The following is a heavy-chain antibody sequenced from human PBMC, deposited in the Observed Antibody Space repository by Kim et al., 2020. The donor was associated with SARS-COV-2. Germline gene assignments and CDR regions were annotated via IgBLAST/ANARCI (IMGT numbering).Heavy chain of an antibody. Sequence: SETLSLTCTVSGGSISSYYWSWIRQPPGKGLEWIGYIYYSGSTNYNPSLKSRVTISVDTSKNQFSLQLSSVTAADTAVYYCARGLRRKYYFDYWGQGTLVTVSS. J-gene: IGHJ4*02. CDR2: IYYSGST. D-gene: IGHD4-17*01. CDR1: GGSISSYY. V-gene: IGHV4-59*01. CDR3: ARGLRRKYYFDY.